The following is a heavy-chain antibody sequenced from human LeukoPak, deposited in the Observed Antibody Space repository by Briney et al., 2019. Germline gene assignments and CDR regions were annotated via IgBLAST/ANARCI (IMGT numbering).Heavy chain of an antibody. Sequence: GGSLRLSCAASGFAFSSYAMHWVRQAPGKGLEWVAVISYDGSNKYYADSVKGRFTISRDNSKSTLSLQMNSLRAEDTAIYYCATYRQVLLPFESWGQGTLVTVSS. V-gene: IGHV3-30*03. D-gene: IGHD2-8*02. CDR3: ATYRQVLLPFES. CDR2: ISYDGSNK. CDR1: GFAFSSYA. J-gene: IGHJ4*02.